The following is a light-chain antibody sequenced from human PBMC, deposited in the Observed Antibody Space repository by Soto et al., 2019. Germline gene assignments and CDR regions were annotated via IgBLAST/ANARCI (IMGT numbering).Light chain of an antibody. J-gene: IGKJ3*01. CDR3: QQYSDYPPT. Sequence: DIQMTQSPSSLSASVGDRITITCRASQAINNWVAWYQQKPERAPKPLIYATSTLESGVPSRFSGSASGTDFTITISGLQPEDFATYYCQQYSDYPPTFGPGTKVDVK. V-gene: IGKV1D-16*01. CDR2: ATS. CDR1: QAINNW.